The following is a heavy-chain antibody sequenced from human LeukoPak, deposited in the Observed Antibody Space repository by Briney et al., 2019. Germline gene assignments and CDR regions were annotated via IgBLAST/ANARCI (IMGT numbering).Heavy chain of an antibody. CDR1: GGSISSYY. CDR3: ARGSKAAPGTFDY. Sequence: SETLSLTCTVSGGSISSYYWSWIGQPPGKGLEWIGYIYYTGSTDYNPSLKSRVAISVDTSKNQFSLKLSSVTAADTAVYYCARGSKAAPGTFDYWGQGTLVTVSS. D-gene: IGHD6-13*01. CDR2: IYYTGST. V-gene: IGHV4-59*01. J-gene: IGHJ4*02.